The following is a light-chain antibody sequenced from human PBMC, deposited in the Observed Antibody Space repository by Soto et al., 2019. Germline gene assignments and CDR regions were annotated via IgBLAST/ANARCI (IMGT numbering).Light chain of an antibody. CDR2: GAS. Sequence: EIVMTQSPATLSVSPGERATLSCRASQSVSAGHLAWYQQKPGQAPRLLIYGASSRATGIPDRFSGSGSGTDFTLTISRLEPEDFAVYFCQQYGSSPLTFGGGTKV. CDR1: QSVSAGH. CDR3: QQYGSSPLT. J-gene: IGKJ4*01. V-gene: IGKV3-20*01.